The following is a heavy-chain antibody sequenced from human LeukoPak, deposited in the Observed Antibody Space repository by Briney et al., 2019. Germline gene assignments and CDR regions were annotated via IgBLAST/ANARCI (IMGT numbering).Heavy chain of an antibody. CDR1: GFTFSSYG. V-gene: IGHV3-30*03. CDR2: ISYDGSNK. J-gene: IGHJ4*02. D-gene: IGHD2-21*01. Sequence: PGGSLRLSCAASGFTFSSYGMHWVRQAPGKGLEWVAVISYDGSNKYYADSVKGRFTISRDNSKNTLYLQMNSLRAEDTAVYYCARGGLAIMWVFDFWGQGTLVTVSS. CDR3: ARGGLAIMWVFDF.